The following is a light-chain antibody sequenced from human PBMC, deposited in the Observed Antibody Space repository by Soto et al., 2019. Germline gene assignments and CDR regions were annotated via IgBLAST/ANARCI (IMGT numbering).Light chain of an antibody. V-gene: IGKV1-5*03. CDR1: QSISSW. Sequence: DIQMTQSPSTLSASVGDRVTITCRASQSISSWLAWYQQKPGKAPKLLIYKASSLESGVPSRFSGSGSGTEFTLTISSLQPDDFATYYCQKYNSYSPVLTFGGGTKVAIK. CDR2: KAS. J-gene: IGKJ4*01. CDR3: QKYNSYSPVLT.